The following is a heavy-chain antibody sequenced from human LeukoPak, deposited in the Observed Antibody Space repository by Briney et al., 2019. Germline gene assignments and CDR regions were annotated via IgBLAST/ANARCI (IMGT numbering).Heavy chain of an antibody. Sequence: RQSLRLSCALSIVTFSSYWIGWVRHAPGKGLEWVDNIDQDRSSKYNVDSVKRHSSISRDDAKNSLYLQMNSLRAEDRAVYYCARDLFSGSYYEDFWGQGTLVTVSS. V-gene: IGHV3-7*01. CDR2: IDQDRSSK. CDR1: IVTFSSYW. D-gene: IGHD1-26*01. J-gene: IGHJ4*02. CDR3: ARDLFSGSYYEDF.